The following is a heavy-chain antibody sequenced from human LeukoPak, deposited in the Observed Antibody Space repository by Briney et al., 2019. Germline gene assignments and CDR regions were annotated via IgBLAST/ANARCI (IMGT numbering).Heavy chain of an antibody. CDR3: ARGIGFYGSGWINWFDP. CDR1: GGSFSGYY. CDR2: INHSGST. V-gene: IGHV4-34*01. D-gene: IGHD6-19*01. Sequence: SETLSLTCAVYGGSFSGYYWSWIRQPPGKGLEWIGEINHSGSTNYNPSLKSRVTISVDTSKNQFSLKLSSVTAADTAVYYCARGIGFYGSGWINWFDPWGQGTLVTVSS. J-gene: IGHJ5*02.